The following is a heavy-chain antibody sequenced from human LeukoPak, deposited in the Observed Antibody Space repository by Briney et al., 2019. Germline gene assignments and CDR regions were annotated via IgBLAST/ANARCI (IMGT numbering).Heavy chain of an antibody. V-gene: IGHV4-34*01. CDR2: INHSGST. CDR1: GGSFSGYY. J-gene: IGHJ5*02. Sequence: SETLSLTCAVYGGSFSGYYWSWIRQPPGKGLEWIGEINHSGSTNYNPSLKSRVTISVDTSKTQFSLKLSSVTAADTAVYYCARRSRWYYYGSGNWFDPWGQGTLVTVSS. CDR3: ARRSRWYYYGSGNWFDP. D-gene: IGHD3-10*01.